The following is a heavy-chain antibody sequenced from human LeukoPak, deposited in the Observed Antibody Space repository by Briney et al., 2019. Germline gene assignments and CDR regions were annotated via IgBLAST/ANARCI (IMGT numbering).Heavy chain of an antibody. D-gene: IGHD1-26*01. CDR2: INHSGST. CDR3: ARGRRELDY. Sequence: SETLSLTCAVYGGSFSGYYWSWIRQPPGKGLEWIGEINHSGSTNYNPSLKSRVTISVDTSKNQFSLKLSSVTAADTAVYYCARGRRELDYWGQGTLVTVSS. J-gene: IGHJ4*02. V-gene: IGHV4-34*01. CDR1: GGSFSGYY.